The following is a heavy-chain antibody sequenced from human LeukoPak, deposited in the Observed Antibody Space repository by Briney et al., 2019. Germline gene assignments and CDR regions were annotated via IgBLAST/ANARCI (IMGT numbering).Heavy chain of an antibody. CDR1: GGSISSSNW. CDR2: IYHSGST. J-gene: IGHJ4*02. D-gene: IGHD6-19*01. Sequence: SETLSLTCSVSGGSISSSNWWSWVRQPPGKGLEWIGEIYHSGSTNYNPSLKSRVTISVDKSKNQFSLKLSSVTAADTAVYYCARGGAVAHPSLDYWGQGTLVTVSS. V-gene: IGHV4-4*02. CDR3: ARGGAVAHPSLDY.